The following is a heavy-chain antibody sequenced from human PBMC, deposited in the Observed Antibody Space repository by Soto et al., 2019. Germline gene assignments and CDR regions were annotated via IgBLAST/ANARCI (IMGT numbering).Heavy chain of an antibody. CDR2: ISSSSSYI. CDR1: GFTFSSYS. CDR3: ARDLGYVSQLAFFDY. D-gene: IGHD6-6*01. V-gene: IGHV3-21*01. Sequence: EVQLVESGGGLVKPGGSLRLSCAASGFTFSSYSMNWVRQAPGKGLEWVSSISSSSSYIYYADSVKGRFTISRDNAKNSLYLQMNSLRAEDTAVYYCARDLGYVSQLAFFDYWGQGTLVTVSS. J-gene: IGHJ4*02.